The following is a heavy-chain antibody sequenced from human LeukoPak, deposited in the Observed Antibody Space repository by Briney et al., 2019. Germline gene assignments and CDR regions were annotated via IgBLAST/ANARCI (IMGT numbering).Heavy chain of an antibody. CDR3: ARGYSSSWPFDY. Sequence: SETLSLTCTVSGGSISSGDYYWSWIRQPPGKGLEWIGYIYYSGSTYYNPSLKSRVTISVDTSKSQFSLKLSSVTAADTAVYYCARGYSSSWPFDYWGQGTLVIVSS. CDR2: IYYSGST. V-gene: IGHV4-30-4*08. CDR1: GGSISSGDYY. J-gene: IGHJ4*02. D-gene: IGHD6-13*01.